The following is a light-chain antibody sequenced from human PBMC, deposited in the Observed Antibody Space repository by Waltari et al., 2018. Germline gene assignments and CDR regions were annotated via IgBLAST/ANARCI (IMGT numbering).Light chain of an antibody. Sequence: EIVLTQSPVILSVSPGERTTLSSRASQSITSNLAWYQQKPGQSPRLLIYRAAIRAAGIPARFSGSGSGTEFTLTISSLQSEDFAVYYCQQYNNWLPLTFGGGAKVEIK. CDR2: RAA. V-gene: IGKV3-15*01. J-gene: IGKJ4*01. CDR3: QQYNNWLPLT. CDR1: QSITSN.